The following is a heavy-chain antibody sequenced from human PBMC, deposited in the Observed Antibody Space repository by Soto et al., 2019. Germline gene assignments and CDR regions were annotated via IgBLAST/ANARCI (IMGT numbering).Heavy chain of an antibody. V-gene: IGHV3-48*02. Sequence: EVQLVESGGGLVQPGGSLRLSCAVSGFTFSSYSMNWVRQAPGKGLEWGSYISSSSGTMYYADSGQGRFTISRDSARHSMYLHMNRLRDEDTAVYYCARGRGQYYSSGFYLLHYLDYWGQGSLVTVSS. CDR1: GFTFSSYS. CDR2: ISSSSGTM. CDR3: ARGRGQYYSSGFYLLHYLDY. D-gene: IGHD3-22*01. J-gene: IGHJ4*02.